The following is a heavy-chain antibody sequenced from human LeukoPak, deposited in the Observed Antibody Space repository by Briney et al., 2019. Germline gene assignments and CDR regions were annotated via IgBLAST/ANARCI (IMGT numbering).Heavy chain of an antibody. CDR1: GFTFSSYG. D-gene: IGHD1-26*01. Sequence: GRSLRLSCAASGFTFSSYGMHWVRQAPGKGLEWVAVIWYDGSNKYYADSVKGRFTISRDNSKNTLYLQMNSLRAEDTAVYYCARGFIVGATHAAFHYWGQGTLVTVSS. CDR2: IWYDGSNK. CDR3: ARGFIVGATHAAFHY. V-gene: IGHV3-33*08. J-gene: IGHJ4*02.